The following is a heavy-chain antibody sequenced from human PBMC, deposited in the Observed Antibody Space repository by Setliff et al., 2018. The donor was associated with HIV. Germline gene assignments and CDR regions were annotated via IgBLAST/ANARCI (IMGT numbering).Heavy chain of an antibody. D-gene: IGHD3-10*01. V-gene: IGHV4-4*09. CDR1: GGSISGYH. J-gene: IGHJ4*01. Sequence: SETLSLTCTVSGGSISGYHWNWLRQTPGKGLEWIGYIYTSRGTNYNHSLRTRVIISVDTSKNQFSLRLNSVTATDTAVYYCARLAEDYCDSGTWEVDYWAHGTLVTVSS. CDR2: IYTSRGT. CDR3: ARLAEDYCDSGTWEVDY.